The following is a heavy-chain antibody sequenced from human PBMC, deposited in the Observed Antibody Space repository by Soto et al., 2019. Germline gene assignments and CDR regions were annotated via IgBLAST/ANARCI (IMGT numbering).Heavy chain of an antibody. CDR1: GYTYTSYY. CDR3: ARADAFDI. V-gene: IGHV1-46*01. CDR2: INPSGGST. Sequence: QVQLVQSGAEVKKPGASVKVSCKASGYTYTSYYMHWVRQAPGQGLEWMGIINPSGGSTSYAQKFQGRVTRTSDTSPSTVYMELTSLRSEDTAVYYCARADAFDIWGQGTMVTVSS. J-gene: IGHJ3*02.